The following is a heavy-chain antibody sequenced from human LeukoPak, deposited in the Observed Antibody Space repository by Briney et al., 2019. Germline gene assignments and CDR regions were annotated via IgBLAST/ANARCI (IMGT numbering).Heavy chain of an antibody. J-gene: IGHJ4*02. V-gene: IGHV3-30-3*01. Sequence: GGSLRLSCAASGFTFSSFAMHWVRQAPGKGLEWVAVISYDGSNKYYADSVKGRFTISRDNSKNTLYLQMNSLRAEDTAVYYCARDGAVAGEGHFDYWGQGTLVTVSS. CDR3: ARDGAVAGEGHFDY. D-gene: IGHD6-19*01. CDR2: ISYDGSNK. CDR1: GFTFSSFA.